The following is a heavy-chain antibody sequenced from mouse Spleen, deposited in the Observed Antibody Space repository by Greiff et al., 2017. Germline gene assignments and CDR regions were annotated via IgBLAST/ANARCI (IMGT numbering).Heavy chain of an antibody. J-gene: IGHJ2*01. CDR3: ARGYYDYDLYYFDY. V-gene: IGHV5-4*01. D-gene: IGHD2-4*01. Sequence: EVQLVESGGGLVKPGGSLKLSCAASGFTFSSYAMSWVRQTPEKRLEWVATISDGGSYTYYPDNVKGRFTISRDNAKNNLYLQMSHLKSEDTAMYYCARGYYDYDLYYFDYWGQGTTLTVSS. CDR2: ISDGGSYT. CDR1: GFTFSSYA.